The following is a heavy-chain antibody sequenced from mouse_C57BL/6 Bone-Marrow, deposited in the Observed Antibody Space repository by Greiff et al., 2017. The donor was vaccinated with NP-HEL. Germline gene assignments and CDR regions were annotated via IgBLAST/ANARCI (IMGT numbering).Heavy chain of an antibody. CDR2: IDPNNGGT. V-gene: IGHV1-62-3*01. J-gene: IGHJ4*01. Sequence: QVQLQQPGAELVKPGASVKLSCKASGYTFTSYWMHWVKQRPGRGLEWIGRIDPNNGGTSYNQKFKGKATLTVDKSSSTAYMELRSLTSEDSAVYYCARPCLGYWGQGTSVTVSS. CDR1: GYTFTSYW. CDR3: ARPCLGY.